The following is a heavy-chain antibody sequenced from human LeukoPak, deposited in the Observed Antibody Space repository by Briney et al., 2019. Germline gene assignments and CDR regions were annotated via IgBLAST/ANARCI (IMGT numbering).Heavy chain of an antibody. Sequence: GGSLRLSCAASGFTFSSYWMHWVRQAPGMGPVWVSRINSDGSSTSYADSVKGRFTISRDSAKNTLYLEMNSLRAEDTAVYYCARYNWNSAPFDYWGQGTLVTVSS. CDR3: ARYNWNSAPFDY. CDR2: INSDGSST. CDR1: GFTFSSYW. V-gene: IGHV3-74*01. D-gene: IGHD1-7*01. J-gene: IGHJ4*02.